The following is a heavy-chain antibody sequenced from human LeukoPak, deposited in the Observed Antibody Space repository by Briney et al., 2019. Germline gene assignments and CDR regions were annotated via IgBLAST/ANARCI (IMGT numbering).Heavy chain of an antibody. CDR2: INPKSGAT. V-gene: IGHV1-2*07. CDR3: ARGAGTGYDYYYGMDV. J-gene: IGHJ6*02. D-gene: IGHD1-26*01. CDR1: GFIFSDYY. Sequence: ASVTVSFKASGFIFSDYYLHWMRHVPGQGLEWVGWINPKSGATEYADKFQGRVIITRDTSINTVSMELSRLKSDHTAVYFCARGAGTGYDYYYGMDVWGQGTTVTVSS.